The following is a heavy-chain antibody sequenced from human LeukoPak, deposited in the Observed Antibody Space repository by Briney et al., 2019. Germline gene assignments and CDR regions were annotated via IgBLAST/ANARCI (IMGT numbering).Heavy chain of an antibody. CDR1: GGTFSSYA. J-gene: IGHJ4*02. CDR2: IIPIFGTA. CDR3: ARDLGDFWSGYYIGY. V-gene: IGHV1-69*05. Sequence: SVKVSCKASGGTFSSYAISWVRQAPGQGLEWMGGIIPIFGTANYAQKFQGRVTITTDESTSTAYMELSSLRSEDTAVYYCARDLGDFWSGYYIGYWGQGALVTVSS. D-gene: IGHD3-3*01.